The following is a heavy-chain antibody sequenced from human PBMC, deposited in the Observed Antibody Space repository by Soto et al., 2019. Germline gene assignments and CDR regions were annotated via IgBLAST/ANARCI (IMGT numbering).Heavy chain of an antibody. CDR1: GFTFSSYS. D-gene: IGHD3-3*01. Sequence: EVQLVESGGGLVKPGGSLRLSCAASGFTFSSYSMNWVRQAPGKGLEWVSSISSSSSYIYYADSVKGRFTISRDNAKNSQYLQMNSLRAEDTAVYYCARGYAYYDFWSGYSRDGFGAFDYWGQGTLVTVSS. CDR2: ISSSSSYI. V-gene: IGHV3-21*01. J-gene: IGHJ4*02. CDR3: ARGYAYYDFWSGYSRDGFGAFDY.